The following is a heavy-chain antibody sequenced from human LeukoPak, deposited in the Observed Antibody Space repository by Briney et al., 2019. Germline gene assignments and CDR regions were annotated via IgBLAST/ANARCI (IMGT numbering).Heavy chain of an antibody. D-gene: IGHD4/OR15-4a*01. CDR2: VYDNGDT. CDR1: GASISGYL. CDR3: ARLSDYGVDTSHYMDV. V-gene: IGHV4-59*01. J-gene: IGHJ6*03. Sequence: SETLSLTCTVSGASISGYLWTWIRQPPGKGLEWIGYVYDNGDTNYHPSFTGRVSISVDVSKNQFSLKLTSVLAADTADYFCARLSDYGVDTSHYMDVWGKGTTVTVSS.